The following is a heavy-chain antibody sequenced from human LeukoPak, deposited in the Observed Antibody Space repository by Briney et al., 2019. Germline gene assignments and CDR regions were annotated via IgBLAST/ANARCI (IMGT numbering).Heavy chain of an antibody. J-gene: IGHJ4*02. CDR1: GFTFSIYA. Sequence: GGSLRLSCASSGFTFSIYAMSWVRQAPGKGLGWVSAISGSGGSTYYAGSVKGRFTISRDNSKNTLYLQMNSLRAEDTAVYYCAQNRGYWFGELFHFDYWGQGTLVTVSS. CDR3: AQNRGYWFGELFHFDY. V-gene: IGHV3-23*01. CDR2: ISGSGGST. D-gene: IGHD3-10*01.